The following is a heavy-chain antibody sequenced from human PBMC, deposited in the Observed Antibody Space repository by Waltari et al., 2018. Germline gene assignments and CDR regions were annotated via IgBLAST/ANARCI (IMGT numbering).Heavy chain of an antibody. J-gene: IGHJ4*02. D-gene: IGHD3-16*01. CDR1: GFTFSSYS. V-gene: IGHV3-30*02. Sequence: VQLVESGGGLVQPGGSLRLSCAASGFTFSSYSMNWVRQAPGKGLEWVAVIWYDGSNKYYADSVKGRFTISRDNSKNTLYLQMNSLRAEDTAMYYCAKVLRGSRALVDYWGQGTLVTVSS. CDR2: IWYDGSNK. CDR3: AKVLRGSRALVDY.